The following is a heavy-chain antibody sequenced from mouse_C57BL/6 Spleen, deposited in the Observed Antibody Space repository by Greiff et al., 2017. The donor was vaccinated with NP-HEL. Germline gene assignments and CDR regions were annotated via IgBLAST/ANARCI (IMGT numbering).Heavy chain of an antibody. J-gene: IGHJ4*01. D-gene: IGHD2-4*01. V-gene: IGHV1-82*01. CDR2: IYPGDGDT. CDR3: ARSTYYDYDVAMDY. CDR1: GYAFSSSW. Sequence: LVEPGASVKISCKASGYAFSSSWMNWVKQRPGKGLEWIGRIYPGDGDTNYNGKFKGKATLTADKSSSTAYMQLSSLTSEDSAVYFCARSTYYDYDVAMDYWGQGTSVTVSS.